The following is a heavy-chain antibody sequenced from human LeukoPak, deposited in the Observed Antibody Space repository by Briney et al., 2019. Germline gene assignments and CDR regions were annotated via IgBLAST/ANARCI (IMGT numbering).Heavy chain of an antibody. D-gene: IGHD5-12*01. CDR1: GGFINSNNYY. CDR3: VRAQNSGYAWAAFDI. Sequence: SETLSLTCTVSGGFINSNNYYWGWIRQPPGKGLEWIGSFYYSGSTYYNPSLKSRVTISADTSKSQLSLKLTSVTAADTDVYYCVRAQNSGYAWAAFDIWGQGPMVTVSS. V-gene: IGHV4-39*07. CDR2: FYYSGST. J-gene: IGHJ3*02.